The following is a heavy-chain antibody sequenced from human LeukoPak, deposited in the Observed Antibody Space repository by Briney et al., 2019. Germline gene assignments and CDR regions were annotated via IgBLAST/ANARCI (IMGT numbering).Heavy chain of an antibody. D-gene: IGHD5-18*01. Sequence: GGSLRLSCPPSGFTFSSYWMSWVRQAPGKGLEWVANIKQDGSEKYYVYSVKDGFTISRDNAKTSLYLQMNSLRAEDTAVYYCARDYDVDTAIRHDYWGQGTLVTVSS. CDR3: ARDYDVDTAIRHDY. J-gene: IGHJ4*02. V-gene: IGHV3-7*03. CDR2: IKQDGSEK. CDR1: GFTFSSYW.